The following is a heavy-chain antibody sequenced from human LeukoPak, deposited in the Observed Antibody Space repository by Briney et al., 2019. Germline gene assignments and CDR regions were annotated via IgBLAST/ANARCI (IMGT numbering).Heavy chain of an antibody. CDR3: ARIRYFDWPDAFDI. Sequence: GEPLKISCQGSGYSFTSYWIGWLRQMPGKGLEWMGIIYPGDSDTRYSPSFQGQVTISADKSISTAYLQWSSLKASDTAMYYCARIRYFDWPDAFDIWGQGTMVTVSS. J-gene: IGHJ3*02. D-gene: IGHD3-9*01. CDR2: IYPGDSDT. CDR1: GYSFTSYW. V-gene: IGHV5-51*01.